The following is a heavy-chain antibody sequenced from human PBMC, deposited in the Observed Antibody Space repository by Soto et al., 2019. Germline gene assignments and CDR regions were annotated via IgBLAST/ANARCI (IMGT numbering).Heavy chain of an antibody. Sequence: EVQRVESGGGFIQPGGSLRLSCAASGFSFSSYSMNWVRQAPGKGLEWLSYISSSGSPIHYADSVKGRFTISRDNAKNSLYMQMYSVSDVDTAVPHCALCVDSYGYDSWGQGTLVTVSP. D-gene: IGHD5-18*01. CDR3: ALCVDSYGYDS. V-gene: IGHV3-48*02. CDR2: ISSSGSPI. CDR1: GFSFSSYS. J-gene: IGHJ4*02.